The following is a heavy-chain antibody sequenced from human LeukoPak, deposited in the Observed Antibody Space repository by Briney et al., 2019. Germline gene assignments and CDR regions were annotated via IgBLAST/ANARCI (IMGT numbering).Heavy chain of an antibody. CDR2: STHTGST. J-gene: IGHJ4*02. CDR1: GGSFSGHY. D-gene: IGHD2-2*01. V-gene: IGHV4-34*01. Sequence: SETLSLTCAVYGGSFSGHYWTWIRQAPGKGLEWIGESTHTGSTNYNPSLRSRVTISVDTSKNQFSLKLTSVSAADTAVYHCARGRTGAAALDFWGPGTLVTVSS. CDR3: ARGRTGAAALDF.